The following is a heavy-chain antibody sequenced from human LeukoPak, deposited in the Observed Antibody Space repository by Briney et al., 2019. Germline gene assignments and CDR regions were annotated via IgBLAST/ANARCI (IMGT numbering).Heavy chain of an antibody. Sequence: PSETLSLTCTVSGGSISSYYRSWIRQPPGKGLEWIAYIDDSGSTSYNPSLKSRVSISIDTPKNQFSLNLKSVTPADTAVYYCARLNGGNWGQGTLVTVSS. CDR2: IDDSGST. J-gene: IGHJ4*02. CDR1: GGSISSYY. V-gene: IGHV4-59*01. D-gene: IGHD4-23*01. CDR3: ARLNGGN.